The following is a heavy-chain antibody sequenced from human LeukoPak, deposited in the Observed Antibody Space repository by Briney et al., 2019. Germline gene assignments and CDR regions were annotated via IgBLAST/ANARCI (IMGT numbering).Heavy chain of an antibody. CDR3: ARQVVRYYDFWSGSLNRYYFDY. CDR1: GGSISSYY. Sequence: KPSETLSLTCTVSGGSISSYYWSWIRQPPGKGLEWIGYIYYSGSTNYNPSLKSRVTISVDTSKNQFSLKLSSVTAADTAVYYCARQVVRYYDFWSGSLNRYYFDYWGQGTLVTVSS. CDR2: IYYSGST. V-gene: IGHV4-59*08. J-gene: IGHJ4*02. D-gene: IGHD3-3*01.